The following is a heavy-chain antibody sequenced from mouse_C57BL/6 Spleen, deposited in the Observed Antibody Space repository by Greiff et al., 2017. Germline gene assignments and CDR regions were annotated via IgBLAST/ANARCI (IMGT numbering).Heavy chain of an antibody. CDR3: ANISGSNYYYFDY. V-gene: IGHV2-5*01. Sequence: VQLQQSGPGLVQPSQSLSITCTVSGFSLTSYGVHWVRQSPGKGLEWLGVIWRGGSTDYNAAFMSRLSITKDNSKSQVFFKMNSLQAGDTAIYFCANISGSNYYYFDYWGQGTTLTVSA. CDR1: GFSLTSYG. CDR2: IWRGGST. D-gene: IGHD1-1*01. J-gene: IGHJ2*01.